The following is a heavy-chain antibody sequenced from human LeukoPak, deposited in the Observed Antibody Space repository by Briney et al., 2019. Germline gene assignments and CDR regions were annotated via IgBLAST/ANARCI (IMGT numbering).Heavy chain of an antibody. Sequence: GGSLRLSCAASGFTVSGYYMSWVRQAPRKGLEGVSLLYSGAITYYADSVTGRFSISRDNSKNTLYPQMNSLRAEDTAVYYCASRDKGYYYGMDVWGQGTTVTVSS. J-gene: IGHJ6*02. D-gene: IGHD5-24*01. V-gene: IGHV3-66*01. CDR2: LYSGAIT. CDR3: ASRDKGYYYGMDV. CDR1: GFTVSGYY.